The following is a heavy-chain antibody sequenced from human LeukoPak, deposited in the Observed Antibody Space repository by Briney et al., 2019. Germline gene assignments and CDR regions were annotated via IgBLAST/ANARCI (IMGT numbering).Heavy chain of an antibody. CDR2: IIPIFGTA. Sequence: GASVKVSCKASGGTFSSYAISWVRQAPGQGLEWMGGIIPIFGTANYAQKFQGRVTITADKSTSTAYIELSSLRSEDTAVYYCARGVIYDAFDIWGQGTMVTVSS. CDR1: GGTFSSYA. J-gene: IGHJ3*02. D-gene: IGHD3-10*01. V-gene: IGHV1-69*06. CDR3: ARGVIYDAFDI.